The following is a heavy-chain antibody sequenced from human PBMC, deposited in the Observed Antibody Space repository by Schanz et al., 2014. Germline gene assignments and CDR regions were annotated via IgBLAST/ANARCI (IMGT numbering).Heavy chain of an antibody. CDR1: GFTFSSYA. J-gene: IGHJ3*02. CDR3: AKGRFGELSAFDI. V-gene: IGHV3-23*04. CDR2: ISGSGGST. D-gene: IGHD3-10*01. Sequence: VQLVESGGGLVKPGGSLRLSCAASGFTFSSYAMSWVRQAPGKGLEWVSAISGSGGSTYYADSVKGRFTISRDNSKNTLYMQMNSLRAEDTAVYYCAKGRFGELSAFDIWGQGTMVTVSS.